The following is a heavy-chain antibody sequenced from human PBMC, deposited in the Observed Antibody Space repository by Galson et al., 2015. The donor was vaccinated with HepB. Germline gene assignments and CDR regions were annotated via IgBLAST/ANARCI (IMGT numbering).Heavy chain of an antibody. Sequence: SLRLSCAASGFTFSSYAMSWVRQAPGKGLEWVSAISGSGGSTYYADSVKGRFTISRDNSKNTLYLQMNSLRAEDTAVYYCAKGFAYDSSGDDAFDIWGQGTMVTVSS. J-gene: IGHJ3*02. D-gene: IGHD3-22*01. CDR1: GFTFSSYA. V-gene: IGHV3-23*01. CDR2: ISGSGGST. CDR3: AKGFAYDSSGDDAFDI.